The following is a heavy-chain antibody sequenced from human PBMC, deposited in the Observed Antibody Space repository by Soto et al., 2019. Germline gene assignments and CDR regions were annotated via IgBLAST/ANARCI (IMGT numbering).Heavy chain of an antibody. CDR2: IYYIGST. D-gene: IGHD3-22*01. J-gene: IGHJ5*02. V-gene: IGHV4-31*03. Sequence: SETLSLTCTVSSVSISSGGYYWSWIRQHPGKGLEWIGYIYYIGSTYYNPSLKSRATISVDTSKNQFSLKLSSVTAADTAVYYCARVDDSSANWFDPWGQGTLVTVSS. CDR1: SVSISSGGYY. CDR3: ARVDDSSANWFDP.